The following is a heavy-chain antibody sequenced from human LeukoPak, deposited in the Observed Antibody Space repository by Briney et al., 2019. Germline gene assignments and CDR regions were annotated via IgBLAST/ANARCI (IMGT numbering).Heavy chain of an antibody. Sequence: SETLSLTCAVSGGSISSGGYSWSWIRQPPGKGLEWIGYIYYSGSTYYNPSLKSRVTISVDTSKNQFSLKLSSVTAADTAVYYCARDAWFGAGRTFAYWGQGTLVTVSS. V-gene: IGHV4-30-4*07. J-gene: IGHJ4*02. CDR3: ARDAWFGAGRTFAY. CDR2: IYYSGST. D-gene: IGHD3-10*01. CDR1: GGSISSGGYS.